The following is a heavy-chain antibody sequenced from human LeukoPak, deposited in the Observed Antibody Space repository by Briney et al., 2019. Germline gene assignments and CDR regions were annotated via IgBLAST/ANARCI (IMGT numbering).Heavy chain of an antibody. V-gene: IGHV3-21*01. CDR2: ISSSSSYI. CDR1: GFTFSSYS. CDR3: ARDEWGDAFDI. Sequence: PGGSLRLSCPASGFTFSSYSMNWVRQAPGKGLEWVSSISSSSSYIHSADSVRGRFTISRDNAKNSLFLQMNSLRAEDTAVYYCARDEWGDAFDIWGQGTMVTVFS. J-gene: IGHJ3*02. D-gene: IGHD1-26*01.